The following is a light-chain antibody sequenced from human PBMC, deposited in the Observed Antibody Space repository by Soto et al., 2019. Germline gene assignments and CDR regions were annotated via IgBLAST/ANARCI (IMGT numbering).Light chain of an antibody. CDR1: QDINNY. J-gene: IGKJ3*01. CDR3: QQYDRLPFS. V-gene: IGKV1-33*01. Sequence: DIQMTQSPSSLSASIGDRVTITCQASQDINNYLNWYQQRPGKAPNLLIYDASILERGVPSRFTGSGSGKYFTFTISSLQPEDIATYYCQQYDRLPFSFGPGTKVDI. CDR2: DAS.